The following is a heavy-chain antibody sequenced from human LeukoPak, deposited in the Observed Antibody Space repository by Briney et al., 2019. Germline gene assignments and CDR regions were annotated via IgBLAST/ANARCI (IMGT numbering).Heavy chain of an antibody. CDR2: IYSDGSTT. CDR1: GFTLSSYW. CDR3: ARGLTLLGYCSSTSCLMNY. Sequence: GGSLRLSCAVSGFTLSSYWMHWVRQAPGKGLVWVSRIYSDGSTTDYADSVKGRFTISRDNANTTLYLQMNSLRAEDAGVYYCARGLTLLGYCSSTSCLMNYWGQGTLVTVSS. D-gene: IGHD2-2*01. J-gene: IGHJ4*02. V-gene: IGHV3-74*01.